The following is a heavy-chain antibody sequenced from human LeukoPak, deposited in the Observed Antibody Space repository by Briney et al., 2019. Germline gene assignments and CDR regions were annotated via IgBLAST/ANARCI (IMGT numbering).Heavy chain of an antibody. J-gene: IGHJ4*02. V-gene: IGHV3-30*02. CDR3: SKERATAMVTIDY. CDR2: IRYDGSNK. CDR1: GFTFSIFG. Sequence: PGGSLRLSCGASGFTFSIFGMHLLRQAPGKGLEWVAFIRYDGSNKYYADSVKGRFTISRDNSKNTLYLQLNSLRAEDTAVYYCSKERATAMVTIDYWGQGTLVTVSS. D-gene: IGHD5-18*01.